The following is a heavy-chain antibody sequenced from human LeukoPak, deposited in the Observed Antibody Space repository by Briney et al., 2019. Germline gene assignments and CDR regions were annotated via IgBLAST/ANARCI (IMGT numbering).Heavy chain of an antibody. J-gene: IGHJ4*02. V-gene: IGHV3-48*02. Sequence: GGSLRLSCAASGFTFSSSSMNWVRQAPGKGLEWVSYIRGSSTTIYYADSVKGRFSISRDNGKNSLYLQMNSLRDEDTAMYYCARDSSGSHWGQGTLVTVSS. CDR3: ARDSSGSH. CDR2: IRGSSTTI. CDR1: GFTFSSSS. D-gene: IGHD1-26*01.